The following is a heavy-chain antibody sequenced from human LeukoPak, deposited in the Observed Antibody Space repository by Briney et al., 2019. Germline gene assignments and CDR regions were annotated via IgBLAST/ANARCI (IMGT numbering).Heavy chain of an antibody. CDR2: IWSNANNK. J-gene: IGHJ6*03. D-gene: IGHD1-26*01. CDR1: GFTFNNYA. V-gene: IGHV3-33*01. CDR3: ARIATVGDEPDYYYYYMDV. Sequence: GGSLRLSCAASGFTFNNYAMHWVRQAPGKGLEWVAVIWSNANNKFYADSVKGRYTISRDNSKNTLYLQINGLRADDTAVYYCARIATVGDEPDYYYYYMDVCGKGTTVTVSS.